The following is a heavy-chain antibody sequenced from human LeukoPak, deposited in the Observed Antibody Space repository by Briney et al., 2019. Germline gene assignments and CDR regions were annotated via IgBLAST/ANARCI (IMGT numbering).Heavy chain of an antibody. Sequence: GGSLRLSCAASGFTFSNYAMHWVRQAPGKGLEWVAVISYDGSNQYYTDSVRGRFTISGDSSKNTLYLQMNSLRPEDTAVYYCARAGLARRDLYYYMDVWGKGTTVTVSS. CDR1: GFTFSNYA. V-gene: IGHV3-30*04. J-gene: IGHJ6*03. CDR3: ARAGLARRDLYYYMDV. D-gene: IGHD3-3*01. CDR2: ISYDGSNQ.